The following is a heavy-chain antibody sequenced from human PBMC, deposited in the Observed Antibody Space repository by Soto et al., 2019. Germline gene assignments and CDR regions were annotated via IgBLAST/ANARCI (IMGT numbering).Heavy chain of an antibody. CDR3: ARLGYCSNTDNTPHLQMNSLRDDDTAIYYCAKRRLNTITSLSDW. V-gene: IGHV4-31*03. D-gene: IGHD2-2*01. J-gene: IGHJ1*01. CDR2: MFYSGST. Sequence: PSETLSLTCTVSGASISSGGYYWSWIRQHPGKGLEWIGYMFYSGSTYYNPSLKSRVTMSLDTSKNQFSLKLSSVTAADTAVYYCARLGYCSNTDNTPHLQMNSLRDDDTAIYYCAKRRLNTITSLSDWWGQGVQVTSPQ. CDR1: GASISSGGYY.